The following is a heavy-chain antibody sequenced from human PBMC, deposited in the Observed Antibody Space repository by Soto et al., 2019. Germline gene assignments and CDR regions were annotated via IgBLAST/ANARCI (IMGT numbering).Heavy chain of an antibody. J-gene: IGHJ4*02. CDR3: ARLPLAAAYSDANS. Sequence: PGESLKISCKGSGYSFSIYWIGWVSQMPGKGLEWMGIIYPGDSDTTYSPSFQGQVTISADKSISTPYLQWSNLKASDTAMYYCARLPLAAAYSDANSWGQGTLVTVSS. V-gene: IGHV5-51*01. CDR1: GYSFSIYW. CDR2: IYPGDSDT. D-gene: IGHD6-13*01.